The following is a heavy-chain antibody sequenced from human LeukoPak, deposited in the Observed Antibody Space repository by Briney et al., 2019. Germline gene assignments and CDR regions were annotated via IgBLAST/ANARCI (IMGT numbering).Heavy chain of an antibody. CDR2: INSDGSST. D-gene: IGHD3-10*01. CDR3: ARDSGEEFDY. CDR1: GFTFSSYW. V-gene: IGHV3-74*01. Sequence: TGGSLRLSCAASGFTFSSYWMHWVRRAPGKGLEWVSRINSDGSSTSYADSVKGRFTIFRDNAKNTLYLQMNSLRAEDTAVYYCARDSGEEFDYWSQGTLVTVSS. J-gene: IGHJ4*02.